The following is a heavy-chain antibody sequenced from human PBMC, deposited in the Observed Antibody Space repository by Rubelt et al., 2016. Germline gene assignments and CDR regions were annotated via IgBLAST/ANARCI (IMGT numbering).Heavy chain of an antibody. V-gene: IGHV3-30-3*02. J-gene: IGHJ6*02. Sequence: YYADSVKGRFTISRDNSKNTLYLQMNSLRAEDTAVYYCAKAMVYDYYYGMDVWGQGTTVTVSS. D-gene: IGHD2-8*01. CDR3: AKAMVYDYYYGMDV.